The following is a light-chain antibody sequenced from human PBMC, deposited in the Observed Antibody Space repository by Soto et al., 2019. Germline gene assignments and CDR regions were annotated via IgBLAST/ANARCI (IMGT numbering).Light chain of an antibody. V-gene: IGKV3-20*01. Sequence: EIVLTQSPGTLSLSPGERATLSCRASQSVRSYYLAWYQQKPGQAPRLLIYGASSTATGIPDRFSGSGSGTDFTLTISRLEPEDFAVYYCQQYGSSFTFGPGTKVDIK. CDR1: QSVRSYY. CDR2: GAS. J-gene: IGKJ3*01. CDR3: QQYGSSFT.